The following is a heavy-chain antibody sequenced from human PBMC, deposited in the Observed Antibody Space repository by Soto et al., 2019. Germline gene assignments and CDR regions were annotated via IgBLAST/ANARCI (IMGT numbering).Heavy chain of an antibody. CDR3: ARDVGCSGGSCYLRGLYFDY. J-gene: IGHJ4*02. CDR1: GGTFSSYA. V-gene: IGHV1-69*12. D-gene: IGHD2-15*01. CDR2: IIPIFGTS. Sequence: QVQLVQSGAEVKKPGSSVKVSCKASGGTFSSYAISWVRQAPGQGLEWMGGIIPIFGTSNYAQKFQGRVTITADESTSTAYMELSSLRSEDTAVYYCARDVGCSGGSCYLRGLYFDYWGQGTLVTVSS.